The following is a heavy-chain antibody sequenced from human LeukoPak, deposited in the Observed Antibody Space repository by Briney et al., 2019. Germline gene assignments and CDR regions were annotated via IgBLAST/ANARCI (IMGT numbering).Heavy chain of an antibody. V-gene: IGHV4-39*01. Sequence: SETLSLTCSVSGASIRRSNFYWGWIRQPPGKGLEWIGSVYYNGNTYYNSSLRSRVTISVDTSNNQVSLNLGSVTAADTGIYYCARAVQLWFPDGAFDIWGQGTMVTVSS. CDR2: VYYNGNT. CDR1: GASIRRSNFY. CDR3: ARAVQLWFPDGAFDI. J-gene: IGHJ3*02. D-gene: IGHD1-1*01.